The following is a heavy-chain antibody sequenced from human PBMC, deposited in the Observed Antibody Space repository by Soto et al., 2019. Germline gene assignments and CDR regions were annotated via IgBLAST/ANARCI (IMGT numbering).Heavy chain of an antibody. D-gene: IGHD5-12*01. V-gene: IGHV3-15*07. CDR2: IKSKTDGGTT. J-gene: IGHJ6*02. CDR3: TTLRGYRGYAIIHYYYGMDV. CDR1: GFTFSNAW. Sequence: GGSLRLSCAASGFTFSNAWMNWVRQAPGKGLEWVGRIKSKTDGGTTDYAAPVKGRFTISRDDSKNTLYLQMNSLKTEDTAVYYCTTLRGYRGYAIIHYYYGMDVWGQATTVTVSS.